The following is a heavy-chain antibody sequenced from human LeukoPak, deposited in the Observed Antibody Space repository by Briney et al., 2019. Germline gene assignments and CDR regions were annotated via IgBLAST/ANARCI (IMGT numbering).Heavy chain of an antibody. J-gene: IGHJ4*02. V-gene: IGHV3-21*04. CDR3: AKGRGYYSPDY. CDR2: ISSSSSYI. CDR1: GFTFSSYS. Sequence: GGSLRLSCAASGFTFSSYSMNWVRQAPGKGLEWVSSISSSSSYIYYADSVKGRFTISRDNAKNSLYLQMNSVRTEDTALYYCAKGRGYYSPDYWGQGTLVTVSS. D-gene: IGHD3-22*01.